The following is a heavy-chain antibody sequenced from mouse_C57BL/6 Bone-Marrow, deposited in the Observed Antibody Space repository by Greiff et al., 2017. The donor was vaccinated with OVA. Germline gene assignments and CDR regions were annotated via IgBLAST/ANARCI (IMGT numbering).Heavy chain of an antibody. Sequence: VKLMESGPGLVQPSQSLSITCTVSGFSLTSYGVHWVRQSPGKGLEWLGVIWSGGSTDYNAAFISRLSILKDNSKSPVFMKMNSLQADDTAIYFCARTWGSNYFDYWGQGTTLTVSS. CDR1: GFSLTSYG. CDR2: IWSGGST. J-gene: IGHJ2*01. D-gene: IGHD1-1*01. V-gene: IGHV2-2*01. CDR3: ARTWGSNYFDY.